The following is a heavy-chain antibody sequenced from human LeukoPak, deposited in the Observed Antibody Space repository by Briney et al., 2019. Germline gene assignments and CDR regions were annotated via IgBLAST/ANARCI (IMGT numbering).Heavy chain of an antibody. CDR2: INHSGST. V-gene: IGHV4-34*01. J-gene: IGHJ6*03. CDR1: GGSFSDYY. CDR3: ARMRGGGIGYHYYVDV. Sequence: NPSETLSLTCAVYGGSFSDYYWSWIRQPPGKGLEWIGEINHSGSTNYNPSLKSRVSISVDTSKNQFPLKLTSVTAADTAVYYCARMRGGGIGYHYYVDVWGKGTTVIVSS. D-gene: IGHD2-15*01.